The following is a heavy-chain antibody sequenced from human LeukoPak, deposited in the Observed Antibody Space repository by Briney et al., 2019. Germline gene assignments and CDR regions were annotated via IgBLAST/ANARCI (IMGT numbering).Heavy chain of an antibody. Sequence: ASVKVSCKASGYTFTSYYMHWVRQAPGQGLEWMGIINPSGGSTSYAQKFQGRVTMTRDTSTSTVYMELSSLRSEDTAVYYCARAAYCGGDYYSKTFDYWGQGTLVTVSS. D-gene: IGHD2-21*02. CDR2: INPSGGST. CDR1: GYTFTSYY. J-gene: IGHJ4*02. CDR3: ARAAYCGGDYYSKTFDY. V-gene: IGHV1-46*01.